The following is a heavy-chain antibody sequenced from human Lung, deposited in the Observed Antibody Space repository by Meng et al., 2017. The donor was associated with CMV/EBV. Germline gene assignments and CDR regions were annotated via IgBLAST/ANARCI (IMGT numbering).Heavy chain of an antibody. CDR2: IYHSGST. D-gene: IGHD5-24*01. J-gene: IGHJ4*02. Sequence: QGPPQESRPGLLKPWGTLALTRAVSGGSISISNLVGWVRQPPGKGLEWIGEIYHSGSTFYNPSLKSRVTISVDTSKNQFSLKLIPATAADTAVYYCAREAGRDGYATPKFDYWGQGTLVTVSS. CDR3: AREAGRDGYATPKFDY. CDR1: GGSISISNL. V-gene: IGHV4-4*02.